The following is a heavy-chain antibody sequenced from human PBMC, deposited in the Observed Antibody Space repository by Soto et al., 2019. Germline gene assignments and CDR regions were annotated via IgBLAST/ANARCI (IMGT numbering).Heavy chain of an antibody. V-gene: IGHV1-69*02. CDR2: IIPILGIT. Sequence: QVQLVQSGAEVKKPGSSVKVSCKASGGTFSSHTINWVRQAPGQGLEWMGRIIPILGITNYAQRLQGRVTIIADKFTSTAYMELSSRRSEDTAVYYCARAGGRVDDYSYYGMDVWGQGTTVTVSS. D-gene: IGHD3-3*01. CDR3: ARAGGRVDDYSYYGMDV. CDR1: GGTFSSHT. J-gene: IGHJ6*02.